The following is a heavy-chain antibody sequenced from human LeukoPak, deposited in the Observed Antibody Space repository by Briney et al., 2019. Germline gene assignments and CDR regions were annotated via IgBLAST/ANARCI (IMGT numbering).Heavy chain of an antibody. CDR3: ARAQTYGDSRLLLDY. J-gene: IGHJ4*02. Sequence: GGSLRLSCAASGFTFSDYYMSWIRQAPGKGLEWVSYISSSGSTIYYADSVKGRFTISRDNAKNSQYLQMNSLRVEDTALYYCARAQTYGDSRLLLDYWGQGTLVTVSS. D-gene: IGHD4-17*01. CDR2: ISSSGSTI. CDR1: GFTFSDYY. V-gene: IGHV3-11*01.